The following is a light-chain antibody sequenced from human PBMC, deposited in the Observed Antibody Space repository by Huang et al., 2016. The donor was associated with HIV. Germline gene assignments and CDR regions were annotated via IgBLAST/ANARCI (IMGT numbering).Light chain of an antibody. CDR3: QQYSKWPPNT. CDR1: QSVNSK. CDR2: GAS. J-gene: IGKJ2*01. Sequence: EIVMTQSPATLSLSPGERATLSCRASQSVNSKLAWYQQRPGQAPRLLIYGASTRATGGPGRFCGSGSGTEFTLTISSLQSEDFAVYYCQQYSKWPPNTFGQGTKLESK. V-gene: IGKV3-15*01.